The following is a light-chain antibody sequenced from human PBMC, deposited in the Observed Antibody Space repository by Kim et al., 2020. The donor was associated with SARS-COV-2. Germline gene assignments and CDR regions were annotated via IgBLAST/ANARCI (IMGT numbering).Light chain of an antibody. V-gene: IGKV3-20*01. CDR3: QQYGSSPGT. J-gene: IGKJ1*01. CDR2: GAS. CDR1: QSVSSY. Sequence: EIVLTQSPGTLSLSPGERATLSCRASQSVSSYLAWYQHKPGQAPRLLIYGASSRATGIPDRFSGSGSGTDFTLTISRLEPEDFAVYYCQQYGSSPGTFGQGTKVEIK.